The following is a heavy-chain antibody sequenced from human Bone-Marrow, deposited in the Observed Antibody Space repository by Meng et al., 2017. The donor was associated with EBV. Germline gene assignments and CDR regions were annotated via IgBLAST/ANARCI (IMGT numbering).Heavy chain of an antibody. D-gene: IGHD2-2*01. CDR3: ASSDCSSTSCYPRY. Sequence: QSPHQYHGSGLVLPSQTLSLTCAVSGGSISRGGYSWSWIRQPPGKGLEWIGYIYHSGSTYYNPSLKSRVTISVDRSKNQFSLKLSSVTAADTAVYYCASSDCSSTSCYPRYWGQGTLVTVSS. V-gene: IGHV4-30-2*01. J-gene: IGHJ4*02. CDR1: GGSISRGGYS. CDR2: IYHSGST.